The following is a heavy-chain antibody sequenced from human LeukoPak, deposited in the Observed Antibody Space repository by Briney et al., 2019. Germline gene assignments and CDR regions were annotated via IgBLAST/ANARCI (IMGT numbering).Heavy chain of an antibody. CDR1: GFTFSSYA. Sequence: GGSLRLSCAASGFTFSSYAMHWVRQAPGKGLEWVAVISYDGSNKYYADSVKGRFTISRDNSKNTLYLQMNSLRAEDTAVYYCARAISGAARLGVPFDYWGQGTLVTVSS. V-gene: IGHV3-30-3*01. J-gene: IGHJ4*02. CDR2: ISYDGSNK. CDR3: ARAISGAARLGVPFDY. D-gene: IGHD3-10*01.